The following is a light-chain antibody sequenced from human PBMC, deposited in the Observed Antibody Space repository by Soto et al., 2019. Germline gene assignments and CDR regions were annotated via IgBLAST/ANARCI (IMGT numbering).Light chain of an antibody. Sequence: EIVMTQSPATLSVSPGERATLSCRASQSVSSNLAWYQQKPGQAPRLLIYGASTRATGIPARFSGSGSGADFTLTISSLEPEDFAVYYCQQRSSWPITFGQGTRLEI. J-gene: IGKJ5*01. V-gene: IGKV3-15*01. CDR1: QSVSSN. CDR2: GAS. CDR3: QQRSSWPIT.